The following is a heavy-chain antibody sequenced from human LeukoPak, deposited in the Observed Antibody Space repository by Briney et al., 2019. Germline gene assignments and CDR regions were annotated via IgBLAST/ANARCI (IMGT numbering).Heavy chain of an antibody. D-gene: IGHD6-13*01. CDR2: IYYSGST. V-gene: IGHV4-31*03. J-gene: IGHJ4*02. CDR3: ARGGARGIAEAAAALDY. Sequence: TSETLSLTCTVSGGSISSGGYYWSWIRQHPGKGLEWIGYIYYSGSTYYNPSLKSRVTISVDTSKNQFSLKLSSVTAADTAVYYCARGGARGIAEAAAALDYWGQGTLVTVSS. CDR1: GGSISSGGYY.